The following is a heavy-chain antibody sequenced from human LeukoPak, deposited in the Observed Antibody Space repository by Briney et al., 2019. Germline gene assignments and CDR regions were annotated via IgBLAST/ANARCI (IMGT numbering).Heavy chain of an antibody. CDR1: GYSINSGYY. CDR3: ARLDMERGDF. Sequence: SETLSLTCTVSGYSINSGYYWGWIRQPPGKGLEWIGSIYHSGSPYYNPSLKSRVTIAVDTSKNQFSLKLSSVTAAGTAVYYCARLDMERGDFWGQGTLVTVSS. V-gene: IGHV4-38-2*02. CDR2: IYHSGSP. J-gene: IGHJ4*02. D-gene: IGHD1-1*01.